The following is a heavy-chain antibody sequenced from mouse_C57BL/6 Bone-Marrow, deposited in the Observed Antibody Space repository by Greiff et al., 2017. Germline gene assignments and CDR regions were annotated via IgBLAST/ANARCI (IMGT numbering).Heavy chain of an antibody. CDR1: GFTFSDAW. J-gene: IGHJ4*01. Sequence: EVKVEESGGGLVQPGGSMKLSCAASGFTFSDAWMDWVRQSPEKGLEWVAEIRNKANNHATYYAESVKGRFTISRDDSKSSVYLQMNSLRAEDTGIYYCTRGNYLYYAMDYWGQGTSVTVSS. CDR2: IRNKANNHAT. V-gene: IGHV6-6*01. D-gene: IGHD2-1*01. CDR3: TRGNYLYYAMDY.